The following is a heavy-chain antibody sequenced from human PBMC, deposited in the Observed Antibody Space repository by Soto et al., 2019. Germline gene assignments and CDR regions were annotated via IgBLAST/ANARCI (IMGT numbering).Heavy chain of an antibody. V-gene: IGHV3-30*18. CDR3: AKDGRGPYSSSWYEWFDP. CDR2: ISYDGSNK. CDR1: GFTFSSYG. J-gene: IGHJ5*02. D-gene: IGHD6-13*01. Sequence: GGSLRLSCAASGFTFSSYGMHWVRQGPGKGLEWVAVISYDGSNKYYADSVKGRFTISRDNSKNTLYLQMNSLRAEDTAVYYCAKDGRGPYSSSWYEWFDPWGQGTLVTVSS.